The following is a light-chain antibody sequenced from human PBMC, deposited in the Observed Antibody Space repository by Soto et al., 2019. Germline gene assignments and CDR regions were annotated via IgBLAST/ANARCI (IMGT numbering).Light chain of an antibody. Sequence: QSALTQPASVSGSPGQSITISCTGTSSDVGAYNYVSWYQQHPGKAPKLMIFEVTNRPSGISTRFSGSKSGYTASLTISGLQPEDEADYYCSSYTSDSTFLVFGGWTKLTVL. V-gene: IGLV2-14*01. J-gene: IGLJ2*01. CDR2: EVT. CDR3: SSYTSDSTFLV. CDR1: SSDVGAYNY.